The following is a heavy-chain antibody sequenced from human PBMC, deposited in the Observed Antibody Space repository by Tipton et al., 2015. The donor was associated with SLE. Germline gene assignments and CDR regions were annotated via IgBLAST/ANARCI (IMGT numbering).Heavy chain of an antibody. J-gene: IGHJ3*02. CDR1: GGSFSGYY. CDR3: ARRGAGYSSSWTDAFDI. CDR2: INHSGST. Sequence: TLSLTCAVYGGSFSGYYWSWIRQPPGKGLEWIGEINHSGSTNYNPSLKSRVTISVDTSKNQFSLKLSSVTAADTAVYYCARRGAGYSSSWTDAFDICGQGTMVTVSS. D-gene: IGHD6-13*01. V-gene: IGHV4-34*01.